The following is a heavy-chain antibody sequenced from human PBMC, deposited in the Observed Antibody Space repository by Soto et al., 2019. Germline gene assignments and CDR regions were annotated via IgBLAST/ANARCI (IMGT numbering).Heavy chain of an antibody. D-gene: IGHD2-8*02. V-gene: IGHV4-30-4*01. CDR1: GGPVREAFSY. J-gene: IGHJ3*02. CDR3: ARELEGGVFDI. CDR2: LSYPGST. Sequence: QVHLQESGPQVVKPSQPLSLTCTVSGGPVREAFSYWTWIRQPPGKGPVWLCYLSYPGSTYYNPSLRNRATMSVDESSNHLSLRLSYVTAADPAVYYCARELEGGVFDIWGRGTLVTVSS.